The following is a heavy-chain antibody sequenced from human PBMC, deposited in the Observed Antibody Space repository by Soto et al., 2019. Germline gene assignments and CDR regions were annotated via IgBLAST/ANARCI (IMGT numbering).Heavy chain of an antibody. D-gene: IGHD6-19*01. CDR2: IYYSGST. Sequence: PSETLSLTCTVSGDSISSYYWSWIRQPPGKGLEWIGYIYYSGSTNYNPSLKSRVTISVDTSKNQFSLKLSSVTAADTAVYYSASGYSSGWSDPYFDYWGQGTLVTVSS. CDR1: GDSISSYY. V-gene: IGHV4-59*08. CDR3: ASGYSSGWSDPYFDY. J-gene: IGHJ4*02.